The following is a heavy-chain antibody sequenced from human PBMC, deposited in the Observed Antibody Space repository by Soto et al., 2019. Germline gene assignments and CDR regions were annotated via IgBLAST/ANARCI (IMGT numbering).Heavy chain of an antibody. V-gene: IGHV1-69*06. J-gene: IGHJ6*02. D-gene: IGHD2-8*02. CDR3: ASEPVLLAQARNYSYYAMDV. CDR2: IIPIFGTA. Sequence: QVQLVQSGAEVKKPGSSVKVSCKASGGTFSSYGISLVRQAPGQGLEWMGGIIPIFGTANYAQKFQGRVTITADKYTSPAYMELSSLRSDDTAVYYCASEPVLLAQARNYSYYAMDVWGQGPTVIVSS. CDR1: GGTFSSYG.